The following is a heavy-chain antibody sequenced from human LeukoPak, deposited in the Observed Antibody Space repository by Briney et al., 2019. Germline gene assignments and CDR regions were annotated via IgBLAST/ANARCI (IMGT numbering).Heavy chain of an antibody. Sequence: SETLSLTCAVYGGSFSGYYWSWIRQPPGKGLEWIGEINHSGSTNYNPSLKSRVTISVDTSKNQFSLKLSSVTAADTAVYYCARGRWLWFGYWGQGTLVTVSS. J-gene: IGHJ4*02. CDR2: INHSGST. V-gene: IGHV4-34*01. CDR1: GGSFSGYY. D-gene: IGHD5-18*01. CDR3: ARGRWLWFGY.